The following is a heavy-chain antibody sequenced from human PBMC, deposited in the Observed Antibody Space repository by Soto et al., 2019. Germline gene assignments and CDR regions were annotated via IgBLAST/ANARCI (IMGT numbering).Heavy chain of an antibody. CDR2: IWYDGSNK. CDR3: AREDQQLAYYYYYYGMDV. V-gene: IGHV3-33*01. Sequence: LRLSCAASGFTFSSYGMHWVRQAPGKGLGWVAVIWYDGSNKYYADSVKGRFTISRDNSKNTLYLQMNSLRAEDTAVYYCAREDQQLAYYYYYYGMDVWGQGTTVTVSS. CDR1: GFTFSSYG. D-gene: IGHD6-6*01. J-gene: IGHJ6*02.